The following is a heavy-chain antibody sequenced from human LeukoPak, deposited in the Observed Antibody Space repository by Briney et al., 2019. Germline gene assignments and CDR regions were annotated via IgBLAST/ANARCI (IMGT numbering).Heavy chain of an antibody. CDR1: GFTFSSYG. J-gene: IGHJ4*02. CDR3: AKSPLSYDYYGSGSFDY. D-gene: IGHD3-10*01. CDR2: ISGSGGST. V-gene: IGHV3-23*01. Sequence: GGSLRLSCAASGFTFSSYGMSWVRQAPGKGLEWVSAISGSGGSTYYADSVKGRFTISRDNSKNTLYLQMNSLRAEDTAVYYCAKSPLSYDYYGSGSFDYWGQGTLVTVSS.